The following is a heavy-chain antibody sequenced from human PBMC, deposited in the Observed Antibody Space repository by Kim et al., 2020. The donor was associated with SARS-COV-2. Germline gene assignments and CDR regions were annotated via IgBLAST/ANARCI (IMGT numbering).Heavy chain of an antibody. CDR1: GFTFDDYA. CDR2: ISWNSGSI. CDR3: AKDNSFAFGGVIVLDY. V-gene: IGHV3-9*01. J-gene: IGHJ4*02. D-gene: IGHD3-16*02. Sequence: GGSLRLSCAASGFTFDDYAMHWVRQAPGKGLEWVSGISWNSGSIGYADSVKGRFTISRDNAKNSLYLQMNSLRAEDTALYYCAKDNSFAFGGVIVLDYWGQGTLVTVSS.